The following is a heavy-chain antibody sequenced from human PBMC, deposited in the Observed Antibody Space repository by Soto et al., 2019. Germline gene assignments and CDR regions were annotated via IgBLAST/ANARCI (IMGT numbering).Heavy chain of an antibody. J-gene: IGHJ6*02. CDR1: GVSLNNFA. V-gene: IGHV1-69*01. CDR3: GSPVAGATLNTYYTYGIDV. D-gene: IGHD1-26*01. CDR2: TIPLFGLT. Sequence: QAQLMQSGAEVKKPGSSVKVSCRASGVSLNNFAFCWVRQAPGQGLEWIGGTIPLFGLTNYAQKFQGKVTITADESRSTVYMEMTDLTSEDTAAYYCGSPVAGATLNTYYTYGIDVWGQGTTVTV.